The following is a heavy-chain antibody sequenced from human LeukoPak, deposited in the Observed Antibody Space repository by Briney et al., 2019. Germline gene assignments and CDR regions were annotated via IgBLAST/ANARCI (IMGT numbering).Heavy chain of an antibody. CDR2: INHSGST. J-gene: IGHJ6*04. CDR3: ARLRMVRGVNHGMDV. Sequence: SETLSLTCAVYGGSFCGYYWSWIRQPPGKGRGWMGEINHSGSTNYNPSLKSRVTISVDTSKNQFSLKLSSVTAADTAVYYCARLRMVRGVNHGMDVWGKGTTVTVSS. CDR1: GGSFCGYY. V-gene: IGHV4-34*01. D-gene: IGHD3-10*01.